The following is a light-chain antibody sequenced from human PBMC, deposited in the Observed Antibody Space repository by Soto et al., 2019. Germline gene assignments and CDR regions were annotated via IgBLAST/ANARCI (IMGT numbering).Light chain of an antibody. V-gene: IGKV3-15*01. CDR1: QSVSNN. CDR2: YAS. Sequence: EIMMTQSPATLSVSPGERATLSCRASQSVSNNLAWYQQKAGPAPRLLIYYASTGATGVPARFSGSGSGTEVTLTINSLQSEDLALYYCQQYNNWPPITFGQGTRLEIK. J-gene: IGKJ5*01. CDR3: QQYNNWPPIT.